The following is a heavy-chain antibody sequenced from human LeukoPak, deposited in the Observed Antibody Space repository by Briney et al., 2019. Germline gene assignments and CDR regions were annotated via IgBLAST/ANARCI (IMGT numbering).Heavy chain of an antibody. CDR3: ASTYCSGGSCYWALDY. CDR1: GGSISSYY. D-gene: IGHD2-15*01. V-gene: IGHV4-59*08. CDR2: IYYSGST. J-gene: IGHJ4*02. Sequence: SETLSLTCTVSGGSISSYYWSWIRQPPGKGLEWIGYIYYSGSTNYNPSLKSRVTISVDTSKNQFSLKLSSVTAADAAVYYCASTYCSGGSCYWALDYWGQGTLVTVSS.